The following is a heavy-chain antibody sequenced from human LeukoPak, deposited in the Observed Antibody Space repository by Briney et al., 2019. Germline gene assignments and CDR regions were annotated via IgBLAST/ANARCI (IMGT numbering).Heavy chain of an antibody. D-gene: IGHD3-16*01. Sequence: GGSLRLSCAVSGFSITSNYMSWVRQDPGRGLEWVAVIYCDEETNYSDSVRGRFTISRDNSKNTFYRQMNSLRVDDTAVYYCAREAVMPVAPVKIGTSDRPLYEYYALDVWGQGTTVTVSS. CDR3: AREAVMPVAPVKIGTSDRPLYEYYALDV. CDR1: GFSITSNY. J-gene: IGHJ6*02. V-gene: IGHV3-53*01. CDR2: IYCDEET.